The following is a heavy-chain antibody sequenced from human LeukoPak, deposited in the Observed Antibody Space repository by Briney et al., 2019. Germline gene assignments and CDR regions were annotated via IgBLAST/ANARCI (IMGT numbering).Heavy chain of an antibody. Sequence: GGSLRISCAASGFTFSSYSMNWVRQAPGNGLEWVSSISSSSSYMYYADSVKGRFTISRDNAKNSLYLQMNSLRAEDTAVYYCAREMATIPDYWGQGTLVTVSS. V-gene: IGHV3-21*01. J-gene: IGHJ4*02. CDR1: GFTFSSYS. CDR2: ISSSSSYM. CDR3: AREMATIPDY. D-gene: IGHD5-12*01.